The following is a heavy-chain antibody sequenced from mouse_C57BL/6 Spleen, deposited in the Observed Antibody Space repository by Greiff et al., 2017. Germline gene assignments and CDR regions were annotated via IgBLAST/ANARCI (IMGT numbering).Heavy chain of an antibody. Sequence: QVQLQQSGAELMKPGASVKLSCKATGYTFTGYWIEWVKQRPGHGLEWIGEILPGSGSTNYNEKFKGKATFTADTSANTAYMQLSSLTTEDSAIYYCAQTRGLGCYYLYAMDYWGQGTSVTVSS. D-gene: IGHD2-3*01. V-gene: IGHV1-9*01. CDR2: ILPGSGST. CDR3: AQTRGLGCYYLYAMDY. CDR1: GYTFTGYW. J-gene: IGHJ4*01.